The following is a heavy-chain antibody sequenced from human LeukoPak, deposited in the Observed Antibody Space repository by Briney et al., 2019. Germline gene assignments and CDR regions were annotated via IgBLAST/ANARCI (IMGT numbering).Heavy chain of an antibody. CDR2: TYYRSKWNT. D-gene: IGHD6-6*01. CDR1: GDTVSSNTAA. CDR3: SRQRSTSTYYFGLDV. V-gene: IGHV6-1*01. Sequence: SQTLSLTCAISGDTVSSNTAAWNWIRQSPSRGLEWLGRTYYRSKWNTDYAASVQNRITFNPDTSTNQFSLQLKSATPEDTAVYYCSRQRSTSTYYFGLDVWGQGTTVTVSS. J-gene: IGHJ6*02.